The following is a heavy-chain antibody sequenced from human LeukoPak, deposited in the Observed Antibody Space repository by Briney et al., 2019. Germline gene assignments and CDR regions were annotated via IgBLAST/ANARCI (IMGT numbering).Heavy chain of an antibody. Sequence: GGSLRLSCAASGFTFSSYWMHWVRQAPGKGLVWVSCLNSDGSSTNYADSVRGRFTISRDNAKNTLYLQMDSLRAEDTAVYYCATGNYHAFDIWGQGTMVTVSS. CDR1: GFTFSSYW. CDR2: LNSDGSST. J-gene: IGHJ3*02. CDR3: ATGNYHAFDI. V-gene: IGHV3-74*01. D-gene: IGHD1-7*01.